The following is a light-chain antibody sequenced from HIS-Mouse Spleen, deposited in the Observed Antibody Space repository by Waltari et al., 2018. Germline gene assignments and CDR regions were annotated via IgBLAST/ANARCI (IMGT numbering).Light chain of an antibody. CDR2: SNN. CDR1: SSTIGTTT. J-gene: IGLJ1*01. V-gene: IGLV1-44*01. Sequence: QSVLTQPPSASGTPGQRVPISCSGSSSTIGTTTVNCYQQLPGTAPKLLIYSNNQRPSGVPDRFSGSKSGTSASLAISGLQSEDEADYYCAAWDDSLNGYVFGTGTKVTVL. CDR3: AAWDDSLNGYV.